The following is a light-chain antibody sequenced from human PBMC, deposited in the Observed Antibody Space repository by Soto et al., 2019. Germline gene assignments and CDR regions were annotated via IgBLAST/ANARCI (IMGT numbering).Light chain of an antibody. Sequence: IQMTQAPSTLSASVGDRVIMTCRARQSISSWLAWYQQKPGKAPKLLIYKASSLESGVPSRFSGSGSGTEFTLTISSLQPDDFATYYCQQYNSHSRTFGQGTKVDIK. J-gene: IGKJ1*01. CDR1: QSISSW. V-gene: IGKV1-5*03. CDR2: KAS. CDR3: QQYNSHSRT.